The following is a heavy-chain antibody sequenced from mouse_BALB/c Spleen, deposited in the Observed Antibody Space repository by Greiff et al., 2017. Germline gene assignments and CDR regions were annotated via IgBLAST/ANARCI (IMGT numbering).Heavy chain of an antibody. CDR1: GFTFSSYT. J-gene: IGHJ2*01. CDR3: TRIYDGHFDY. Sequence: EVKVEESGGGLVKPGGSLKLSCAASGFTFSSYTMSWVRQTPEKRLEWVATISSGGSYTYYPDSVKGRFTISRDNAKNTLYLQMSSLKSEDTAMYYCTRIYDGHFDYWGQGTTLTVSS. CDR2: ISSGGSYT. V-gene: IGHV5-6-4*01. D-gene: IGHD2-3*01.